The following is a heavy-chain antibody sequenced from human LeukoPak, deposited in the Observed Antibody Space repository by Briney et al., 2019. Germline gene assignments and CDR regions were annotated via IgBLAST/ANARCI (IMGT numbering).Heavy chain of an antibody. CDR2: ISNDGRNI. CDR1: GFIFRTYW. Sequence: GGSLRLSCTTSGFIFRTYWMHWVRRDPGKGLVWVSRISNDGRNINYADSVKGRFTISRDNAKNTLYLQMSSLRPEDTAVYYCARERGRVEMATNPRSTYMDVWGKGTTVTVSS. CDR3: ARERGRVEMATNPRSTYMDV. J-gene: IGHJ6*03. V-gene: IGHV3-74*01. D-gene: IGHD5-24*01.